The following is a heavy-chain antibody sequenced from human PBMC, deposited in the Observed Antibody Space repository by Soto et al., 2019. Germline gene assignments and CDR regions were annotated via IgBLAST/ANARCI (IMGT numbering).Heavy chain of an antibody. D-gene: IGHD5-18*01. V-gene: IGHV3-23*01. Sequence: EVQLLESGGGLVQPGGSLRLSCAASGFTFSSYAMSWVRQAPGKGLEWVSAISGSGGSTYYADSVKGRFTISRDNSKNTLYLQMNSLRAEDTAVYDCANRNSGYSYGYVDYWGQGTLVTVSA. CDR2: ISGSGGST. CDR3: ANRNSGYSYGYVDY. CDR1: GFTFSSYA. J-gene: IGHJ4*02.